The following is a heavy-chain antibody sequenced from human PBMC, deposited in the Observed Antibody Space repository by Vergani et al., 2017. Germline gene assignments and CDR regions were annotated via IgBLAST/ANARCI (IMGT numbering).Heavy chain of an antibody. J-gene: IGHJ4*02. CDR2: INHSGST. D-gene: IGHD3-10*01. CDR3: ARVWLRAFDY. CDR1: GGSFSGYY. Sequence: QVQLQQWGAGLLKPSETLSLTCAVYGGSFSGYYWSWIRQPPGKGLEWIGEINHSGSTNYNPSLKSRVTISVDTSKNQFSLKLSSVTAADTAVYYCARVWLRAFDYWGQGTLVTVSS. V-gene: IGHV4-34*01.